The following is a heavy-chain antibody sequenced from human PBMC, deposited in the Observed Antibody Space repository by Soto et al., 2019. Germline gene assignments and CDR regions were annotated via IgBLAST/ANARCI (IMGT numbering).Heavy chain of an antibody. CDR3: ARDPRDTIFGVVIRSWFDP. Sequence: GASVKVSCKASGYTFTIYYMHGVRQSPVQWLDWMGIINPSGGSTSYAQKFQGRVTMTRDTSTSTVYMELSSLRSEDTAVYYCARDPRDTIFGVVIRSWFDPWGQGTLVIVSS. V-gene: IGHV1-46*01. J-gene: IGHJ5*02. CDR1: GYTFTIYY. D-gene: IGHD3-3*01. CDR2: INPSGGST.